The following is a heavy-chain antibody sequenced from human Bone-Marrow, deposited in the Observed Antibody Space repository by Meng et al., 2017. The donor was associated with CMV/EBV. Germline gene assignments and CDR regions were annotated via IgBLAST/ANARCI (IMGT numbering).Heavy chain of an antibody. D-gene: IGHD6-19*01. CDR1: GFTYSGHW. CDR2: ISGSGGST. CDR3: AKDCVDGYSSNSYYFDY. J-gene: IGHJ4*02. Sequence: GESLKISCAASGFTYSGHWMSWVRQAPGKGLEWVSAISGSGGSTYYADSVKGRFTISRDNSKNTLYLQMNSLRAEDTAVYYCAKDCVDGYSSNSYYFDYWGQGTLVTVSS. V-gene: IGHV3-23*01.